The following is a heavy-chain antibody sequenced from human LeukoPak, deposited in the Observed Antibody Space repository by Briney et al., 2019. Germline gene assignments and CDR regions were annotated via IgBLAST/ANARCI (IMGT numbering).Heavy chain of an antibody. CDR2: ISYDGRNK. V-gene: IGHV3-30*03. CDR1: GFTFSSYG. D-gene: IGHD3-10*01. CDR3: ARDNGVYYYGSGRTYDY. J-gene: IGHJ4*02. Sequence: GGSLRLSCAASGFTFSSYGMQWVRQAPGKGLEWVAVISYDGRNKYYADSVKGRFTISRDNSKNTLYLQMNSLRAEDTAVYYCARDNGVYYYGSGRTYDYWGQGTLVTVSS.